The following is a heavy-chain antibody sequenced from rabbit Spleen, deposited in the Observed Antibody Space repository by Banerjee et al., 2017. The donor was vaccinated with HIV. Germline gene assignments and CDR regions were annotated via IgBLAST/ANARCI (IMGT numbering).Heavy chain of an antibody. V-gene: IGHV1S40*01. Sequence: QSLEESGGGLVKPGASLTLTCTASGFSFSSGYWICWVRQAPGKRPEWIACIDIGSSGVTYYASWAKSRFTISQTSSTTVTLQMTSLTAADTATYFCAREYVNTFNLWGPGTLVTVS. CDR3: AREYVNTFNL. J-gene: IGHJ4*01. CDR1: GFSFSSGYW. CDR2: IDIGSSGVT. D-gene: IGHD1-1*01.